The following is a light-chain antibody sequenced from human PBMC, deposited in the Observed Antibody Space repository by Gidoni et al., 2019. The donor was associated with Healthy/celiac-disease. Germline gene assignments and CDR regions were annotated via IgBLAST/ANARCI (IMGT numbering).Light chain of an antibody. J-gene: IGKJ4*01. V-gene: IGKV3-11*01. CDR2: DAS. Sequence: PATLSWSPGERDTLAGRASQSVSSYLAWYQQKPGQAPRLLIYDASNRATGIPARFSGSGSGTDFTLTISSLEPEDFAVYYCQQRSNWPPTFGGGTKVEIK. CDR3: QQRSNWPPT. CDR1: QSVSSY.